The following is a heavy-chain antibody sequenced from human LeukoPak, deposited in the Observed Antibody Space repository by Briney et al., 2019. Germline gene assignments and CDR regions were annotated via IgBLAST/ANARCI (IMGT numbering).Heavy chain of an antibody. CDR1: GFTFRSYW. J-gene: IGHJ1*01. CDR2: IKQDGSEK. D-gene: IGHD1-26*01. Sequence: PGGCLRLSCAASGFTFRSYWMSWVRQAPGRGREWVANIKQDGSEKYYVDSVKGRFTISRDNAKTSLYLQMNSLRAEDTAVYYWARRMGATSREYFQHCGQGTLVTVSS. V-gene: IGHV3-7*01. CDR3: ARRMGATSREYFQH.